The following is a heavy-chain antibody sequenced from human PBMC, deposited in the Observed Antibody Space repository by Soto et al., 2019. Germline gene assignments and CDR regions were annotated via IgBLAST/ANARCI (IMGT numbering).Heavy chain of an antibody. J-gene: IGHJ6*02. CDR2: VYPNDSET. CDR1: GYSFTSYW. V-gene: IGHV5-51*01. CDR3: ARRAGNSYYYGMVV. Sequence: PGESLKISCKGSGYSFTSYWIGWVRQMPGKGLEWMGIVYPNDSETRYSPSFEGQVTISADKSINTAYLHWSSLKASDTAMYYCARRAGNSYYYGMVVWGQGTTVTVSS.